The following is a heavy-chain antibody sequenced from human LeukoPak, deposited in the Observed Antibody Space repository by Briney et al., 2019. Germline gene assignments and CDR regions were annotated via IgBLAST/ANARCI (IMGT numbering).Heavy chain of an antibody. CDR1: GGSISSYY. CDR2: IYTSGST. J-gene: IGHJ4*02. V-gene: IGHV4-4*07. D-gene: IGHD3-10*01. Sequence: SEALSLTCTVSGGSISSYYWSWIRQPAGKGLEWIGRIYTSGSTNYNPSLKSRVTMSVDTSKNQFSLKLSSVTAADMAVYYCARGGYYYGSGSYLDYWGQGTLVTVSS. CDR3: ARGGYYYGSGSYLDY.